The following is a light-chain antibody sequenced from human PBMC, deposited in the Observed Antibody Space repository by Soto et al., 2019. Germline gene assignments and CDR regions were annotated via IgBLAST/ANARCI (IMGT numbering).Light chain of an antibody. Sequence: EIVVTQSPLSLPVILGEPASISCRSSQSLLHSNGFNYLDWYLQRPGQSPQLLIYMASSRASGVPDRFSGSGSGTDFTLTITRXEAEDVGIYYCMQAVQTPWSFGQGTKVDIK. CDR3: MQAVQTPWS. J-gene: IGKJ1*01. CDR1: QSLLHSNGFNY. CDR2: MAS. V-gene: IGKV2-28*01.